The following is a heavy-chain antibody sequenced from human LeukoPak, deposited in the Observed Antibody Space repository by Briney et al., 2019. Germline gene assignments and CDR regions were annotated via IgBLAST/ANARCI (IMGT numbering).Heavy chain of an antibody. D-gene: IGHD1-26*01. CDR1: GDSISSSGHY. CDR3: ARRGPATADY. CDR2: MYYSGRG. V-gene: IGHV4-39*01. Sequence: SETLSLTCTVSGDSISSSGHYWGWIRQSPEKGLEWIGSMYYSGRGYYNPSLKSRVTISIDTSKNQFSLKLTSVTAAGTAVYYCARRGPATADYWGQGTLVTVSS. J-gene: IGHJ4*02.